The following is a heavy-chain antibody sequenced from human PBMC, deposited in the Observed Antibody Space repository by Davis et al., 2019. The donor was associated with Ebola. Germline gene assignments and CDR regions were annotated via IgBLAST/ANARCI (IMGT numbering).Heavy chain of an antibody. CDR1: GFALSHYG. CDR2: ISDDGTSK. V-gene: IGHV3-30*19. CDR3: AREQWLVHYLDY. D-gene: IGHD6-19*01. Sequence: PGGSLRLSCAASGFALSHYGMHWVRQAPGKGLEWVAIISDDGTSKYYADSVKGRFTVSRDNSRNTVSLLMSSLRPEDTAVYYCAREQWLVHYLDYWGQGTLVSVSS. J-gene: IGHJ4*02.